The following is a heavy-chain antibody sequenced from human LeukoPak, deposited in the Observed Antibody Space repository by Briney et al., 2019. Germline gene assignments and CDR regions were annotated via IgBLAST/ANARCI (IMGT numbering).Heavy chain of an antibody. CDR3: ARVSIVVITTGPFDY. Sequence: AGGSLRLSCAASGFTFSSYSMNWVRQAPGKGLEWVSYISSSSSTIYYADSVKGRFTVSRDNAKNSLYLQMNSLRAEDTAVYYCARVSIVVITTGPFDYWGQGTLVTVSS. D-gene: IGHD3-22*01. CDR1: GFTFSSYS. CDR2: ISSSSSTI. J-gene: IGHJ4*02. V-gene: IGHV3-48*04.